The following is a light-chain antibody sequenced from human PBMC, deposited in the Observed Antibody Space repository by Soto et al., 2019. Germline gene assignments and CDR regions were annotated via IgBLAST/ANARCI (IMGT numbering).Light chain of an antibody. J-gene: IGLJ1*01. CDR3: SSFTSRLTFV. CDR2: EVT. V-gene: IGLV2-14*01. CDR1: RSDVGAYNY. Sequence: QSVLTQPASVSGSPGQSIAISCTGTRSDVGAYNYVSWYQQHPGKAPKLMISEVTNRPSGVSDRFSGSKSGNTASLTISGLQAEDEADYYCSSFTSRLTFVFGTGTKVTGL.